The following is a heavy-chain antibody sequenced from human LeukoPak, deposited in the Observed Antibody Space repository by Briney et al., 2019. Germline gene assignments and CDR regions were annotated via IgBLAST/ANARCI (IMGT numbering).Heavy chain of an antibody. V-gene: IGHV1-69*05. Sequence: GASVKVSCKASGGTFSSYAISWVRQAPGQGLGWMGGIIPIFGTANYAQKFQGRVTITTDESTSTAYMELSSLRSEDTAVYYCARGSYYYGSGWAAFDIWGQGTMVTVSS. CDR2: IIPIFGTA. CDR1: GGTFSSYA. D-gene: IGHD3-10*01. J-gene: IGHJ3*02. CDR3: ARGSYYYGSGWAAFDI.